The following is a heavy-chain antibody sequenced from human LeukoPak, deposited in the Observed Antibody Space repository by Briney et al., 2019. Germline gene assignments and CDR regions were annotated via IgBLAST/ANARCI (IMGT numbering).Heavy chain of an antibody. J-gene: IGHJ3*02. D-gene: IGHD1-14*01. Sequence: SQTLSLTCTVSGGSISSGSYYWSWIRQPAGKGLEWIGRIYTSGSTNYNPSLKSRVTISVDTSKNQFSLKLSSVTAADTAVYYCARGYSPFDAFDIWGQGTTVTVSS. CDR3: ARGYSPFDAFDI. CDR1: GGSISSGSYY. CDR2: IYTSGST. V-gene: IGHV4-61*02.